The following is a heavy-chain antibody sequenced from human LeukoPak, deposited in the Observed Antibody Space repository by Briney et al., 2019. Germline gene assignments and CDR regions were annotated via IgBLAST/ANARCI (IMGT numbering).Heavy chain of an antibody. J-gene: IGHJ4*02. Sequence: ASVTVSFKASGYTFTGYYMHWGRQAPGQGLEWMGWINPNSGGTNYSKKFQGRVTMTRDTSISTAYMELSRLRSDDTAVYYCARDVFRNKRPGQLITMVRGVIMEFDYWGQGTLVTVSS. CDR3: ARDVFRNKRPGQLITMVRGVIMEFDY. D-gene: IGHD3-10*01. CDR1: GYTFTGYY. CDR2: INPNSGGT. V-gene: IGHV1-2*02.